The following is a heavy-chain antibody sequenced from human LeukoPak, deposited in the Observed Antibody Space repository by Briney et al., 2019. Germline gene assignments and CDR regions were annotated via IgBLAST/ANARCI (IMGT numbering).Heavy chain of an antibody. Sequence: GGSLRLSCAASGFTFSTYAMSWVRQVPGKRLEWVSAISSGAGTTGYADSVKGRFTISRVNSKSTISLQMNSLRVEDTAVYYCAKDLEQSYSGWSASYDAWGQGTQVTVSS. V-gene: IGHV3-23*01. CDR2: ISSGAGTT. CDR1: GFTFSTYA. CDR3: AKDLEQSYSGWSASYDA. D-gene: IGHD6-19*01. J-gene: IGHJ5*02.